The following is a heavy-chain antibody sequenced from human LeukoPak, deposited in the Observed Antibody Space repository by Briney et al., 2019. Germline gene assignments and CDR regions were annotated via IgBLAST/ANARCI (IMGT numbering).Heavy chain of an antibody. CDR3: ARAGYCSSTSCHD. CDR2: ISYSGNT. Sequence: SETLSLTCTVSGGSISNYYWTWIRQPPGKGLEWIGFISYSGNTNYNPSLKSRVTISLDTSKNQFSLKLSSVTAADTAVYYCARAGYCSSTSCHDWGQGTLVTVSS. J-gene: IGHJ4*02. V-gene: IGHV4-59*08. D-gene: IGHD2-2*01. CDR1: GGSISNYY.